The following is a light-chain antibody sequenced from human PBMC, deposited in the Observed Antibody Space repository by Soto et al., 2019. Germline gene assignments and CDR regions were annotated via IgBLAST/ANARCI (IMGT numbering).Light chain of an antibody. CDR2: YDS. CDR1: NIGSKS. Sequence: SYELTQPPSVSVAPGKTARITCGGNNIGSKSVHWYQQKPGQAPVLVIYYDSDRPSGIPERFSGSNSGNTATLTISRVEAGDEADYYCQVWYSSSDHVVFGGGTKVTFL. V-gene: IGLV3-21*04. CDR3: QVWYSSSDHVV. J-gene: IGLJ2*01.